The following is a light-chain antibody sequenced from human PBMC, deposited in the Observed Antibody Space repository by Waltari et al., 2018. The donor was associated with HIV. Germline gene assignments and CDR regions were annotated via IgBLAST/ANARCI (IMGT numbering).Light chain of an antibody. Sequence: QSVLTQPPSASGTPAQTATIPCSGSSSNLGNANVYLYQKLPGMTPKPLIYKNYQRPAGGPDRFAGSKSGTSASLAISGLRSEDEADYYCVGWDGSLSGYVFGAGTTVTVL. V-gene: IGLV1-47*01. CDR3: VGWDGSLSGYV. J-gene: IGLJ1*01. CDR2: KNY. CDR1: SSNLGNAN.